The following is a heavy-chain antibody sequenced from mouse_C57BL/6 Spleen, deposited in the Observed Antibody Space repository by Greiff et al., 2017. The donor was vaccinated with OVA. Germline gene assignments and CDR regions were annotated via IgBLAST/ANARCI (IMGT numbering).Heavy chain of an antibody. V-gene: IGHV1-50*01. J-gene: IGHJ3*01. D-gene: IGHD1-1*01. CDR3: ARGGLGYYGSSSAWFAY. Sequence: QVQLQQPGAELVKPGASVKLSCKASGYTFTSYWMPWVKQRPGQGLEWIGEIAPSDSYTNYNQKFKGQATLTVSTSSSTADMQLSSLTSEDSAVYYCARGGLGYYGSSSAWFAYWGQGTLVTVSA. CDR1: GYTFTSYW. CDR2: IAPSDSYT.